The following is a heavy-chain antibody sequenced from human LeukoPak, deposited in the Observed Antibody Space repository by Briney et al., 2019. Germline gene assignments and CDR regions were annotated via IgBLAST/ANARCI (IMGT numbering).Heavy chain of an antibody. J-gene: IGHJ4*02. CDR3: ARDRGDFWSGYYTNYFDY. Sequence: GGSLRLSCAASGFTFSNYNMHWVRQAPGKGLEWVSYISSSSSSIHYADSVKGRFTISRDNAKNSLYLQMNSLRAEDTAVYYCARDRGDFWSGYYTNYFDYWGQETLVTVSS. CDR2: ISSSSSSI. V-gene: IGHV3-48*01. CDR1: GFTFSNYN. D-gene: IGHD3-3*01.